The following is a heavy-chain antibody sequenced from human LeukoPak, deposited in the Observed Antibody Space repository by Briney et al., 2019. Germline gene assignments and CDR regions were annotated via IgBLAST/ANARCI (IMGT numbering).Heavy chain of an antibody. Sequence: GGSLRLSCAASGFTFSSYAMSWVRQAPGKGLEWVSTISGSGGSTYYADSVKGRFTISRDNFKNTLYLQMNSLRAEDTAVYYCAKPGYDSSGYYPDAFDIWGQGTMVTVSS. J-gene: IGHJ3*02. CDR1: GFTFSSYA. V-gene: IGHV3-23*01. D-gene: IGHD3-22*01. CDR2: ISGSGGST. CDR3: AKPGYDSSGYYPDAFDI.